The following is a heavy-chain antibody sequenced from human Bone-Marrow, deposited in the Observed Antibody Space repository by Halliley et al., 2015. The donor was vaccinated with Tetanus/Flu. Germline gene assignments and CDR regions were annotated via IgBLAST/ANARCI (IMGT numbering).Heavy chain of an antibody. CDR3: ARGRAIEFGPSGYGMDV. CDR1: GGTFSRYH. V-gene: IGHV1-69*01. Sequence: QVQLVQSGAEVKKPGSSVKVSCQASGGTFSRYHVTWVRKAPGQGLEWMGGIIPIFGTTNYARRMQGRVTITTDESTATAYMEVSSLRPEDSAVYYCARGRAIEFGPSGYGMDVWGQGTSVTVS. CDR2: IIPIFGTT. D-gene: IGHD3-16*01. J-gene: IGHJ6*02.